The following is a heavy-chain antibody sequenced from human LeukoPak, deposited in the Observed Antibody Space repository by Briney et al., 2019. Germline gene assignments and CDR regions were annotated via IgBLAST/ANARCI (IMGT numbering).Heavy chain of an antibody. D-gene: IGHD6-13*01. CDR2: IYYSGST. CDR3: ARVVREYSSSWNPGWFDP. J-gene: IGHJ5*02. Sequence: SETLSLTCTVSGGSISSSSYYWGWIRQPPGKGLEWIGSIYYSGSTYYNPSLKSRVTISVDTSKNQFSLKLSSVTAADTAVYYCARVVREYSSSWNPGWFDPWGQGTLVTVSS. V-gene: IGHV4-39*07. CDR1: GGSISSSSYY.